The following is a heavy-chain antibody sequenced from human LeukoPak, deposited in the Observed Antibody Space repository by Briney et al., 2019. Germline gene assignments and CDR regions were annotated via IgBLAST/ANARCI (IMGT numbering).Heavy chain of an antibody. CDR1: GGTFSSYA. CDR2: IIPIFGTA. D-gene: IGHD2-2*01. V-gene: IGHV1-69*13. CDR3: ARGGYCSSTSCYYYYYYYMDV. J-gene: IGHJ6*03. Sequence: SVKVSCKASGGTFSSYAISWVRQAPGQGLEWMGGIIPIFGTANYTQKFQGRVTITADESTSTAYMELSSLRSEDTAVYYCARGGYCSSTSCYYYYYYYMDVWGKGTTVTVSS.